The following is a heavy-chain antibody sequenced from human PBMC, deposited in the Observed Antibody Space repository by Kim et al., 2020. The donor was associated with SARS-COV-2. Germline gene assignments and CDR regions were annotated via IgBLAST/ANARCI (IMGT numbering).Heavy chain of an antibody. CDR3: ARDRFKQRNDPHIAARPRGQYFQY. J-gene: IGHJ1*01. CDR2: ISYDGSNK. D-gene: IGHD6-6*01. Sequence: GGSLRLSCAASGFTFSSYAMHWVRQAPGKGLEWVAVISYDGSNKYYVDSVKGRFTISRDNSKNTLYLQMNSLRAEDTAVYYCARDRFKQRNDPHIAARPRGQYFQYWGQGTLVTVSS. CDR1: GFTFSSYA. V-gene: IGHV3-30*04.